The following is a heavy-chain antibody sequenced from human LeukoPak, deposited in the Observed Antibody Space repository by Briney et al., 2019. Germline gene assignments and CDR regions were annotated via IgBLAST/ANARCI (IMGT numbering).Heavy chain of an antibody. J-gene: IGHJ4*02. CDR2: IRYDGSNK. CDR1: GFTFSSYG. Sequence: GESLRLSCAASGFTFSSYGMHWVRQAPGKGLEWVAFIRYDGSNKYYADSVKGRFTISRDNSKNTLYLQMNSLRAEDTAVYYCAKGWYCSSTSCYTGRDFDYWGQGTLVTVSS. V-gene: IGHV3-30*02. CDR3: AKGWYCSSTSCYTGRDFDY. D-gene: IGHD2-2*02.